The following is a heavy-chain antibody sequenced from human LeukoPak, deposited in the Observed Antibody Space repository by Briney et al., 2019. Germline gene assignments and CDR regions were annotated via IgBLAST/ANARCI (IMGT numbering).Heavy chain of an antibody. CDR2: ISAYYGNT. V-gene: IGHV1-18*01. CDR1: GYTFTSYG. D-gene: IGHD1-7*01. Sequence: ASVNVSCKASGYTFTSYGIRWVRQAPGQGLEWMGWISAYYGNTNYAQKLQGRVTMTTDTSTSTAYMELRSLRSDDTAVYYCARDPLLAGTTTMDYWGQGTLVTVSS. J-gene: IGHJ4*02. CDR3: ARDPLLAGTTTMDY.